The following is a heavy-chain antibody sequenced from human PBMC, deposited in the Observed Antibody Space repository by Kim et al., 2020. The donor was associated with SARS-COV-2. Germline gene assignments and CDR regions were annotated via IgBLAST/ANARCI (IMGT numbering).Heavy chain of an antibody. CDR3: ARDLIR. CDR2: INSDGRIT. Sequence: GGSLRLSCAASGFTFSTFWMHWVRQAPGKGPVWVSRINSDGRITSYADSVKGRFTVSRDNAKNTLYLQMNSLRVEDTAVYFCARDLIRGGQGILVTVSS. D-gene: IGHD4-17*01. J-gene: IGHJ4*02. V-gene: IGHV3-74*01. CDR1: GFTFSTFW.